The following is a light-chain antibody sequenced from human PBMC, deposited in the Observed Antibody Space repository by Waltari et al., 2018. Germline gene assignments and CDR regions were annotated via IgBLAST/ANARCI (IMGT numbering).Light chain of an antibody. CDR2: RNN. CDR1: SSNIGSNY. V-gene: IGLV1-47*01. Sequence: QSVLTQPPSASGTPGQTVKIPCSGSSSNIGSNYVYWSQHFPGTAPKLLIHRNNNRPSGVPDRFSGSRSATAAYFAIRGHRAEDEAEYYRATWHDSRSGVFGGGTKLTVL. J-gene: IGLJ2*01. CDR3: ATWHDSRSGV.